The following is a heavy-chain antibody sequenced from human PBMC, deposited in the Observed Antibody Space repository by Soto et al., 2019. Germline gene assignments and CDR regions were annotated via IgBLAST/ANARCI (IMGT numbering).Heavy chain of an antibody. D-gene: IGHD6-19*01. Sequence: PSETLSLTCTVSGGSISSSSYYWGWIRQPPGKGLEWIGSIYYSGSTYYNPSLKSRVTISVDTSKNQFSLKLSSVTAADTAVYYCASQVQGGAVAGRNYYYGMDVWGQGTTVTVSS. CDR3: ASQVQGGAVAGRNYYYGMDV. J-gene: IGHJ6*02. CDR2: IYYSGST. CDR1: GGSISSSSYY. V-gene: IGHV4-39*01.